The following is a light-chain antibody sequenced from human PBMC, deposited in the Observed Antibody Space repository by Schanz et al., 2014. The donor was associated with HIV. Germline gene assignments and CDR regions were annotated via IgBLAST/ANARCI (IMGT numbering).Light chain of an antibody. CDR3: QQYTPYSHT. CDR1: QYISSG. V-gene: IGKV1-5*03. J-gene: IGKJ2*01. CDR2: EAS. Sequence: DIQMTQSPSTLSASVGDRVSLTCRSSQYISSGLAWYQQKPGKAPELLIYEASTLKSGVPLRFTGSGSGTEFALTISSLQPDDFATYYCQQYTPYSHTFGQGTTLEI.